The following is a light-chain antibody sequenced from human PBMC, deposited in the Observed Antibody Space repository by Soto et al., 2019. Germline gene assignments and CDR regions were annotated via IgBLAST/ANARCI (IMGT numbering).Light chain of an antibody. J-gene: IGLJ1*01. CDR2: EVV. CDR1: KNDIGVYDF. CDR3: RSYAGSNTYV. Sequence: QSALTQPPSASGSPGESLIISCTGTKNDIGVYDFVSWYQHHPGKAPRLIIYEVVQRPSGVPDRFSGSKSGNTASLTVSGLQAADDADYFCRSYAGSNTYVFGSGTKLTVL. V-gene: IGLV2-8*01.